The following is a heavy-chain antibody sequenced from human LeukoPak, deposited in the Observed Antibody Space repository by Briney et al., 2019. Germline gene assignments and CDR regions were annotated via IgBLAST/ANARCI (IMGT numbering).Heavy chain of an antibody. CDR3: ARDRVEGYCSGGSCPLVGAFDI. CDR1: GFTFSRHW. CDR2: IQQDGSEK. Sequence: GGSLRLSCAASGFTFSRHWMSWVRQAPGKGLEWVASIQQDGSEKYYVDSVKGRFTISRDNAKNSLYLQMNSLRAEDTAVYYCARDRVEGYCSGGSCPLVGAFDIWGQGTMVTVSS. D-gene: IGHD2-15*01. V-gene: IGHV3-7*01. J-gene: IGHJ3*02.